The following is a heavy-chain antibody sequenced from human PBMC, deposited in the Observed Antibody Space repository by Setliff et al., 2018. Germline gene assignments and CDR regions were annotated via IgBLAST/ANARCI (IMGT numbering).Heavy chain of an antibody. D-gene: IGHD3-3*01. Sequence: ASVKVSCKASGYIFSAYHVHWVRQAPGQGPEWVGCIRPLRGDTKSAQKFQGRLTMTGDASINTAFMELTGLTSDDTAVYYCVRAPRLEWILPTFDYWGQGTPVTVSS. CDR3: VRAPRLEWILPTFDY. CDR1: GYIFSAYH. V-gene: IGHV1-2*02. CDR2: IRPLRGDT. J-gene: IGHJ4*02.